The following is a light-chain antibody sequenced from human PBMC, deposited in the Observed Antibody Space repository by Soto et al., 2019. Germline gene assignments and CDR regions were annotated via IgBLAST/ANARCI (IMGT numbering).Light chain of an antibody. Sequence: DIPMTQSPATVSASVGERVTLTCRASQGISSYLAWYQQKLGQAPNLLIYDASTWPIGVPSRFSGSGSGTDFTLTISSLQPEDFAVYYCHQANNFPLTFGGGTKVEIK. CDR3: HQANNFPLT. J-gene: IGKJ4*01. CDR1: QGISSY. CDR2: DAS. V-gene: IGKV1-12*01.